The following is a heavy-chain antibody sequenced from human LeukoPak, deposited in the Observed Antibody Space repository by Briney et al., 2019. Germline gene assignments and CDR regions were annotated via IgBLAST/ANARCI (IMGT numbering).Heavy chain of an antibody. CDR2: IPGSGGAWVSSITGTASRP. J-gene: IGHJ4*02. V-gene: IGHV3-23*01. CDR3: ARDADGPGSLIDY. CDR1: GFTFSYYA. D-gene: IGHD2-8*01. Sequence: GGSLRLSCAASGFTFSYYAMSWVRQAPGKGLEWVSTIPGSGGAWVSSITGTASRPFYADSVKGRFTISRDNGKNTLYLQMNSLRAEDTAVYYCARDADGPGSLIDYWGQGTLVTVSS.